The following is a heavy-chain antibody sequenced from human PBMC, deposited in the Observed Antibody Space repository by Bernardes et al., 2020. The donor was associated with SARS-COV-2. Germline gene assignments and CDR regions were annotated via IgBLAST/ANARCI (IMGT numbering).Heavy chain of an antibody. Sequence: GGSLRLSCAASGFTFSSYAMSWVRQAPGQGLEWVSAISGSGGSTYYADSVKGRFTISRDNSKNTLYLQMNSLRAEDTAVYYCAKGPYGDYREKYYFDYWGQGTLVTVSS. V-gene: IGHV3-23*01. D-gene: IGHD4-17*01. CDR1: GFTFSSYA. CDR2: ISGSGGST. CDR3: AKGPYGDYREKYYFDY. J-gene: IGHJ4*02.